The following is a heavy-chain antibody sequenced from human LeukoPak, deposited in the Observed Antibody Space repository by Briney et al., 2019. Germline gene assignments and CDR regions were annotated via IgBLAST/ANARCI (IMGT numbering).Heavy chain of an antibody. CDR1: GASISGYY. V-gene: IGHV4-59*01. CDR2: IYNSVN. Sequence: PSETLSLTCTVSGASISGYYWSWIRQPPGKGLEWIGCIYNSVNVYNPSLKSRVIISSDPSKTQFSLRLSCMTAADTAVYYCAILPTVWGPGTLVTVSS. D-gene: IGHD1-14*01. CDR3: AILPTV. J-gene: IGHJ4*02.